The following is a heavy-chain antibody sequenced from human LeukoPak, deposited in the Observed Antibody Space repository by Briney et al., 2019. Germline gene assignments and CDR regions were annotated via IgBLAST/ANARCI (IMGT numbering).Heavy chain of an antibody. CDR1: GGSFSGYY. J-gene: IGHJ4*02. V-gene: IGHV4-34*01. D-gene: IGHD5-12*01. CDR2: INHSGST. CDR3: ARAYLSLRYFDY. Sequence: SETLSLTCAVYGGSFSGYYWSWIRQPPGKGLEWIGEINHSGSTNYNPSLKSRVTISVDTSENQFSLKLSSVTAADTAVYYCARAYLSLRYFDYWGQGTLVTVSS.